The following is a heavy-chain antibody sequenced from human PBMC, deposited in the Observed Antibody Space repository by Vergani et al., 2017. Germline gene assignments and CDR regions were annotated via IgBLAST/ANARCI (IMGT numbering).Heavy chain of an antibody. CDR3: ARAQYDSSGYYSTGNAFDI. D-gene: IGHD3-22*01. CDR2: IYYSGST. V-gene: IGHV4-61*08. CDR1: GGSISSGGYY. Sequence: QVQLQESGPGLVKPSQTLSLTCTVSGGSISSGGYYWSWIRQPPGKGLEWIGYIYYSGSTNYNPSLKSRVTISVDTSKNQFSLKLSSVTAADTAVYYCARAQYDSSGYYSTGNAFDIWGQGTMVTVSS. J-gene: IGHJ3*02.